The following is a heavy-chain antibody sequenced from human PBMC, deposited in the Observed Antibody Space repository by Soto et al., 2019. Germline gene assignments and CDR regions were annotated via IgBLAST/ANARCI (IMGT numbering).Heavy chain of an antibody. CDR3: ARLGGYYQAFDN. J-gene: IGHJ4*02. Sequence: QVQLQESGPGLVKPSETLSLTCTVSGGSIRNNYWSWIRQPPGKGLEWVGYIYYTGTSKYNPSLKRLFXXXEXXSKNQFSLKLDSVTAAATAVYYCARLGGYYQAFDNWGQGTLVTVSS. D-gene: IGHD3-3*01. V-gene: IGHV4-59*08. CDR1: GGSIRNNY. CDR2: IYYTGTS.